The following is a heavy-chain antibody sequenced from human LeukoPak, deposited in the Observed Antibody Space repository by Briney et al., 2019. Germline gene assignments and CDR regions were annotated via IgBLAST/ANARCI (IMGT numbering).Heavy chain of an antibody. J-gene: IGHJ6*03. Sequence: GESLQISCKGSGYSFTSYWIGWVRQMPGKGLEWMGIIYPGDSDTRYSPSFQGQVTISADKSISTAYLQWSSLKASDTAMYYCAGVPFGKVYYYYMDVWGKGTTVTVSS. V-gene: IGHV5-51*01. CDR2: IYPGDSDT. CDR3: AGVPFGKVYYYYMDV. CDR1: GYSFTSYW. D-gene: IGHD3-3*01.